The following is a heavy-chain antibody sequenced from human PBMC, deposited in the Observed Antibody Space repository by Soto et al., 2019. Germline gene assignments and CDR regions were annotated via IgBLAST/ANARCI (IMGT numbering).Heavy chain of an antibody. CDR1: GFTFSSYG. D-gene: IGHD3-22*01. J-gene: IGHJ6*02. V-gene: IGHV3-33*01. CDR3: AREDHYYDSSGYYYLYGMDV. Sequence: GGSRRLSWAASGFTFSSYGMHWVRQAPGKGLGWVAVIWYDGSNKYYADSVKGRFTISRDNSKNTLYLQMNSLRAEDTAVYYCAREDHYYDSSGYYYLYGMDVWGQGTTVTVSS. CDR2: IWYDGSNK.